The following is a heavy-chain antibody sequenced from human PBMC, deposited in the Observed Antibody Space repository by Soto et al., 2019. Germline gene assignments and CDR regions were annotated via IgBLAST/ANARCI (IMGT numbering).Heavy chain of an antibody. D-gene: IGHD5-18*01. Sequence: SETLSLTCSVSGGSISSSFWSWIRQPPGKELEWIGYISYSGSTTYNPSLKSRITLSVDTSKNQFSLRVASVTAADTAVYYCARGPRAMEYYYYYGMDVWRPGTTLTVSS. CDR2: ISYSGST. J-gene: IGHJ6*02. V-gene: IGHV4-59*01. CDR3: ARGPRAMEYYYYYGMDV. CDR1: GGSISSSF.